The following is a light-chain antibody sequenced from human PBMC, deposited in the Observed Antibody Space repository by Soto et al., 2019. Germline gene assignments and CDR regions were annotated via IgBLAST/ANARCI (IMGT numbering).Light chain of an antibody. J-gene: IGLJ7*01. CDR1: NSNIGSNT. Sequence: QSVLTQPPSASGTPGQKVTISCSGSNSNIGSNTVSWFQQPPGRAPKLLLYNNIYRPPGVPDRFSGSKSGTSVSLAISGLQSEDEADYYCAAWDDSLDGHVVFGGGTQLTVL. CDR2: NNI. V-gene: IGLV1-44*01. CDR3: AAWDDSLDGHVV.